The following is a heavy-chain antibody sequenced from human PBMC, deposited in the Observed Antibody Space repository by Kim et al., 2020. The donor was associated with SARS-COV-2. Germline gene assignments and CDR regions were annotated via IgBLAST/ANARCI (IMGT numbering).Heavy chain of an antibody. J-gene: IGHJ4*01. CDR2: INYSGST. D-gene: IGHD2-2*01. CDR1: GGSISGYF. V-gene: IGHV4-59*01. Sequence: SETLSLTCTVSGGSISGYFWSWIRQPPVKGLEWIGYINYSGSTNYNPSLKSRVTISVDTSKNQFSLKLSSVTAADTAVYYCARARKGHCISISFSPYFD. CDR3: ARARKGHCISISFSPYFD.